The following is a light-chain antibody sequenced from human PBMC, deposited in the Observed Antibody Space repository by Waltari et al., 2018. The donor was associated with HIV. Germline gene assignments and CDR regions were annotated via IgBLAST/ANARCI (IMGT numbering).Light chain of an antibody. CDR3: CAYAGSTTYVI. CDR1: SRDVGCYNL. CDR2: EVS. J-gene: IGLJ2*01. Sequence: QSALPQPASVSGSPGQSITISCTGTSRDVGCYNLDNCYQQHPGKAPKLMIYEVSKRPSGVSNRFSGSKSGNTASLTISGLQAEDEADYYCCAYAGSTTYVIFGGGTKLTVL. V-gene: IGLV2-23*02.